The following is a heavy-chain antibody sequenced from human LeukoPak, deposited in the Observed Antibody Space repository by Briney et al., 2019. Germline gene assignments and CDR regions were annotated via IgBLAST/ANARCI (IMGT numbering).Heavy chain of an antibody. CDR1: GFTFTSYG. V-gene: IGHV3-23*01. J-gene: IGHJ4*02. CDR3: AKERSSLFDY. CDR2: ISASGGST. Sequence: GGSLRLSCAASGFTFTSYGMSWVRQAPGKGLEWVSTISASGGSTYYADSVKGRFTISRDNSKNTLYLQMNSLRADDTAVYYCAKERSSLFDYWGQGILVTVSS. D-gene: IGHD6-13*01.